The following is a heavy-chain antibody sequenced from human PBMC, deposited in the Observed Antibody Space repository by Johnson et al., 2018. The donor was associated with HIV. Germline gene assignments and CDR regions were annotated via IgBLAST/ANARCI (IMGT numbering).Heavy chain of an antibody. D-gene: IGHD6-19*01. V-gene: IGHV3-33*06. CDR3: AKEQKWLVVNDAFDI. CDR1: GFTFSSYG. Sequence: QVQLVESGGGVVQPGRSLRLSCAASGFTFSSYGMHWVRQAQGKGLEWVAVIWYDGSNKYYADSGKGRFTISRENAKNSLYLQRNSRRAEDTAAYYCAKEQKWLVVNDAFDIWGQGTMVTVSS. CDR2: IWYDGSNK. J-gene: IGHJ3*02.